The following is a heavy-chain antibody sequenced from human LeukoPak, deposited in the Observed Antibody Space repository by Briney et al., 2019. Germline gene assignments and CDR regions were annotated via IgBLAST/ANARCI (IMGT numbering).Heavy chain of an antibody. D-gene: IGHD5-12*01. Sequence: ASVTVSCKASGYTFTGYYMHWVRQAPGQGLEWMGWINPNSGGTNYAQKFQGRVTMTRDTSISTAYMELSRLRSDDTAVYYCARVPVDSGYDLRYYFDYWGRGTLVTVSS. CDR2: INPNSGGT. CDR1: GYTFTGYY. J-gene: IGHJ4*02. CDR3: ARVPVDSGYDLRYYFDY. V-gene: IGHV1-2*02.